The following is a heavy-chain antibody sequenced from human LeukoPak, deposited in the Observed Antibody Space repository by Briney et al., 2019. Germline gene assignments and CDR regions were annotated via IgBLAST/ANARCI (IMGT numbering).Heavy chain of an antibody. Sequence: SETLSLTCTVSGGSISSSSYYWGWISQPPGKGLERIGSIYYSGSTYYNPSLKSRVTISVDTSKNQFSLKLSSVTAADTAVYYCARPYYYDSSGYGYWGQGTLVTVSS. V-gene: IGHV4-39*01. J-gene: IGHJ4*02. CDR1: GGSISSSSYY. CDR2: IYYSGST. CDR3: ARPYYYDSSGYGY. D-gene: IGHD3-22*01.